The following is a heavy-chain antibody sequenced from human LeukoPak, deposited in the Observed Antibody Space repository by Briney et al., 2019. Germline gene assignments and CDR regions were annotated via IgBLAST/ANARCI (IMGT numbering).Heavy chain of an antibody. J-gene: IGHJ4*02. CDR1: GFTFSSSA. CDR2: ISDNGYDT. V-gene: IGHV3-23*01. Sequence: GGSLRLSCAASGFTFSSSAMTWVRQAPGKGLEWVWAISDNGYDTFYADSAKGRFTISRDNSKNVVYLQMNSLRAEDTAIYYCARDSRITMIMGYEDYWGQGTLVTVSS. CDR3: ARDSRITMIMGYEDY. D-gene: IGHD3-22*01.